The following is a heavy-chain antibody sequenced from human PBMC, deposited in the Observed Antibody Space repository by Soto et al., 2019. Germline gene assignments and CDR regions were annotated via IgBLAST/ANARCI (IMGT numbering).Heavy chain of an antibody. V-gene: IGHV3-15*07. CDR1: GFTFSNAW. J-gene: IGHJ4*02. CDR2: IKSKTDGGTT. D-gene: IGHD3-3*01. Sequence: EVQLVESGGGLVKPGGSLRLSCAASGFTFSNAWMNWVRQAPGKGLEWVGRIKSKTDGGTTDYAAPVKGRFTISRDDSKNTLYLQMNSLKTEDTAVYYFTTDLYYDFWSGYSDYWGQGTLVTVSS. CDR3: TTDLYYDFWSGYSDY.